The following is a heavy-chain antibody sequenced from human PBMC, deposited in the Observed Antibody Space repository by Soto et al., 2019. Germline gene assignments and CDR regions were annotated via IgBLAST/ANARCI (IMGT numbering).Heavy chain of an antibody. V-gene: IGHV4-59*01. J-gene: IGHJ5*02. CDR3: ARDGRGSGSYIGFDP. Sequence: LSLTCTVSGGSISSYYWSWIRQPPGKGLEWIGYIYYSGSTNYNPSLKSRVTISVDTSKNQFSLKLSSVAAADTAVYYCARDGRGSGSYIGFDPWGQGTLVTVSS. D-gene: IGHD3-10*01. CDR2: IYYSGST. CDR1: GGSISSYY.